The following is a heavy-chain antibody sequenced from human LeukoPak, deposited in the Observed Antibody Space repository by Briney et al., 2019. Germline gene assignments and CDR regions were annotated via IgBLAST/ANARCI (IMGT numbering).Heavy chain of an antibody. D-gene: IGHD3-10*01. CDR3: ARHVSGRWFGDDYPYYADV. J-gene: IGHJ6*03. Sequence: SETLSLTCAVSGGSISSSNWWSWVRQTPGKGLEWIGEIDPYGGSNYNPSLKSRVTISVDTSKNQFSLKLNSVTAADTALYYCARHVSGRWFGDDYPYYADVWGKETTVTISS. CDR1: GGSISSSNW. CDR2: IDPYGGS. V-gene: IGHV4-4*02.